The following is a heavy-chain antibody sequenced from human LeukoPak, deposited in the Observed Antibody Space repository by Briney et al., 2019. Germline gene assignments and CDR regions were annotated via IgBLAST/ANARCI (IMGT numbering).Heavy chain of an antibody. Sequence: ASVKVSCKASGYTFTSYGISWVRQAPGQGLEWMGWISAYNGNTNYAQKLQGRVTMTTDTSTSTAYMELRSLRSDDTAVYYCATHPPYDSSGYYYGGYWGQGTLVTVSS. J-gene: IGHJ4*02. CDR2: ISAYNGNT. CDR1: GYTFTSYG. CDR3: ATHPPYDSSGYYYGGY. V-gene: IGHV1-18*01. D-gene: IGHD3-22*01.